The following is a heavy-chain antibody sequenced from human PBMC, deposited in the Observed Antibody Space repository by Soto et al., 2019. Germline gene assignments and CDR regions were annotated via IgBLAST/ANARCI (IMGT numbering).Heavy chain of an antibody. CDR2: IIISGNYI. D-gene: IGHD2-8*01. J-gene: IGHJ5*02. CDR1: GFAFQTYT. Sequence: EGQLVESGGGLVKPGGSLRLSCAASGFAFQTYTMEWLRQPPGKGLEWVASIIISGNYIYYADSVKGRFTISTDKGRNSVYLQMNSLRADAAAVYYCAKVGVLRSTGAWFHLWGQGTLVNASP. CDR3: AKVGVLRSTGAWFHL. V-gene: IGHV3-21*01.